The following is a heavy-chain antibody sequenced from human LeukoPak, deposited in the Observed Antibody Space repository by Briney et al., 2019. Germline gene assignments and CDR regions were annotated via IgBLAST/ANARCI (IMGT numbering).Heavy chain of an antibody. Sequence: ASVKVSCKASGGTFSSYAISWVRQAPGQGLEWMGGIIPIFGTANYAQKFQGRVTITTDESTSTAYMELGSLRSEDTAVYYCAREVRTTGTPRLRYYYMDVWGKGTTVTVSS. CDR3: AREVRTTGTPRLRYYYMDV. V-gene: IGHV1-69*05. J-gene: IGHJ6*03. CDR2: IIPIFGTA. CDR1: GGTFSSYA. D-gene: IGHD1-1*01.